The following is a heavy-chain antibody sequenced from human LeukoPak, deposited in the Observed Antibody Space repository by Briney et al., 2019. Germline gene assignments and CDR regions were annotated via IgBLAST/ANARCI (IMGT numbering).Heavy chain of an antibody. CDR1: GCTISGSTYY. V-gene: IGHV4-39*01. CDR3: AGLIDAFDI. Sequence: SETLSLTCTASGCTISGSTYYWVRIRHPPGKGLKWIGDIYYSGNSYYTQSLNSRVIISVDTSKNQFSLKLSSVTAADTAVYYCAGLIDAFDIWGQGTVVTVS. CDR2: IYYSGNS. J-gene: IGHJ3*02.